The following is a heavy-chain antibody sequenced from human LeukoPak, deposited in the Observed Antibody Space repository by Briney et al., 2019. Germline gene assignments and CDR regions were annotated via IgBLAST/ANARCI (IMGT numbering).Heavy chain of an antibody. Sequence: PGGSLRLSCSASGFTFSSYAMHWVRQAPGKGLEYVSAISSNGGSTYYADSVKGRFTISRDNSKNTLFLQMSSLRAEDTAVYYCVTSPERHDYSFDYWGQGTLVTVSS. V-gene: IGHV3-64D*09. CDR1: GFTFSSYA. CDR3: VTSPERHDYSFDY. J-gene: IGHJ4*02. D-gene: IGHD3-16*01. CDR2: ISSNGGST.